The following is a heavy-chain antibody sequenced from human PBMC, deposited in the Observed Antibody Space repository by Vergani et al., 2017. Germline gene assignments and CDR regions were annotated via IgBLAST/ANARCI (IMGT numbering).Heavy chain of an antibody. CDR1: GYTFTSYG. D-gene: IGHD2-8*01. CDR3: ARDHCTNGVCFEGYYYGMDV. V-gene: IGHV1-18*01. CDR2: MSAYNGNT. Sequence: QVQLVQSGAEVKKPGASVKVSCKASGYTFTSYGISWVRQAPGQGLEWMGWMSAYNGNTNYAQKLQGRVTMTTDTSTSTAYMELRGLRSDETAEYYCARDHCTNGVCFEGYYYGMDVWGQGTTVTVSS. J-gene: IGHJ6*02.